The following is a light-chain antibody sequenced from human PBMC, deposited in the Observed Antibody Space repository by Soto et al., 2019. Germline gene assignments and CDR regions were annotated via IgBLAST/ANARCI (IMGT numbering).Light chain of an antibody. CDR2: GAS. CDR3: QQYNNWPLT. V-gene: IGKV3-15*01. Sequence: IGMKQSPATLSVSPGEGAALSCRASQSVSSNLAWYQQKPGQAPRLLIYGASTRATGIPARFSGSGSGTEFTLTISSLQSEDFVVYYCQQYNNWPLTFGQGTRLEI. J-gene: IGKJ5*01. CDR1: QSVSSN.